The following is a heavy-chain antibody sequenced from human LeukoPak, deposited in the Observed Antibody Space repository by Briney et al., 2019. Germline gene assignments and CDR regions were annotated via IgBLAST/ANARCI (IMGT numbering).Heavy chain of an antibody. CDR2: IYYSGST. D-gene: IGHD3-3*01. CDR1: GGSISSGDYY. V-gene: IGHV4-30-4*08. Sequence: PSQTLSLTCTVSGGSISSGDYYWSWIRQPPGKGLEWIGYIYYSGSTYYNPSLKSRVTISVGTSKNQFSLKLSSVTAADTAVYYCARWTYYDFWSGYTNWFDPWGQGTLVTVSS. J-gene: IGHJ5*02. CDR3: ARWTYYDFWSGYTNWFDP.